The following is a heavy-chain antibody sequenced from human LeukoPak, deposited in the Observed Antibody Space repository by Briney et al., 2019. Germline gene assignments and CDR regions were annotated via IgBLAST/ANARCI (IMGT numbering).Heavy chain of an antibody. CDR3: ARAVYDSSGYYED. Sequence: GGSLRLSCAASGFTVSSNYMSWVRQAPGKGVEWVSVIYSGGSTYYADSVKGRFTISRDNSKNTLYLQMNSLRAEDTAVYYCARAVYDSSGYYEDWGQGTLVTVSS. CDR1: GFTVSSNY. J-gene: IGHJ4*02. CDR2: IYSGGST. V-gene: IGHV3-66*01. D-gene: IGHD3-22*01.